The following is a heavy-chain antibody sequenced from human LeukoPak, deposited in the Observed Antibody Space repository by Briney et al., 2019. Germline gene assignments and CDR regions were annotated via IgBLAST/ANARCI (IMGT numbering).Heavy chain of an antibody. D-gene: IGHD2-15*01. CDR1: GYSFTSYW. CDR3: VRSPACSGGDCYPNWFDP. V-gene: IGHV5-10-1*01. Sequence: GESLKISCKGSGYSFTSYWISWVRQMPGKGLEWMGRIDPSGSYTNYSPSFQGHVTISADKSISTAYLQWSSLKASDTAMYYCVRSPACSGGDCYPNWFDPWGQGTLVTVSS. CDR2: IDPSGSYT. J-gene: IGHJ5*02.